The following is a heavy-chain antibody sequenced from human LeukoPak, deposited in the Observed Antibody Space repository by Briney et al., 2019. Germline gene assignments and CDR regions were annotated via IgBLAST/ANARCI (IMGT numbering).Heavy chain of an antibody. CDR2: ISAYNGNI. D-gene: IGHD1-26*01. J-gene: IGHJ4*02. CDR3: ARWSSVGATGALDY. V-gene: IGHV1-18*01. CDR1: GYTFTNYG. Sequence: ASVKVSCKASGYTFTNYGITWVRQAPGQGLEWMGWISAYNGNINYAQKFQGRVTMTTDISTSIGYMELRSLTSDDTAVYYCARWSSVGATGALDYLGQGTLVTVSS.